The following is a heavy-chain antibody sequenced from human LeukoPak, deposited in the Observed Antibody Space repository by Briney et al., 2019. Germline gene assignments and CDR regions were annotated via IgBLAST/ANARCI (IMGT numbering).Heavy chain of an antibody. CDR2: INPNSGGT. D-gene: IGHD3-10*01. CDR3: AYSPYYYGSGSPYYNWFDP. CDR1: GYTFTGYY. Sequence: ASVKVSCKASGYTFTGYYMHWVRQAPGQGLEWMGWINPNSGGTNYAQKLQGRVTMTTDTSTSTAYMELRSLRSDDTAVYYCAYSPYYYGSGSPYYNWFDPWGQGTLVTVSS. V-gene: IGHV1-2*02. J-gene: IGHJ5*02.